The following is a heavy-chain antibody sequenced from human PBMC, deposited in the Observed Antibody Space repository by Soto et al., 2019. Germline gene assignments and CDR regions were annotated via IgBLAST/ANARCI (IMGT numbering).Heavy chain of an antibody. CDR1: GYSFTSYW. CDR2: IYPGDSDT. Sequence: PGESLKISCKGSGYSFTSYWIGWVRQMPGKGLEWMGIIYPGDSDTRYSPSFQGQVTISADKSISTAYLQWSSLKASDTAMYYCARHRPLVYYYYGMDVWGQGTTVTVSS. J-gene: IGHJ6*02. D-gene: IGHD6-6*01. CDR3: ARHRPLVYYYYGMDV. V-gene: IGHV5-51*01.